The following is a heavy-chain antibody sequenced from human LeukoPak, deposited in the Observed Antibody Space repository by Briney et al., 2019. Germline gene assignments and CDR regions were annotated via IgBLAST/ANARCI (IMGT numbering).Heavy chain of an antibody. V-gene: IGHV3-21*01. CDR2: ISSSSSYI. J-gene: IGHJ4*02. Sequence: KSGGSLRLSCAASGFTFSSYSMNWVRQAPGKGLEWVSSISSSSSYIYYADSVKGRFTISRDNSKNTLYLQVNSLRAEDTAVYYCAKGSAESDYWGQGTLVTVSS. CDR1: GFTFSSYS. CDR3: AKGSAESDY.